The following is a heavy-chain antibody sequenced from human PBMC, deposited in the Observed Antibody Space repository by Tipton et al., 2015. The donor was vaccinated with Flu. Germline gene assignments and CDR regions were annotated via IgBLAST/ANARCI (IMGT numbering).Heavy chain of an antibody. Sequence: TLSLTCTVSGGSIRSSTDFWAWIRQSPGKGLEWIGTIYYTGSTYYNVSHKSRVTISVDTSKNQSSLKLSSVTAAGTAVYYCARDVGPQIKVTGGMDVWGQGTTVTVSS. CDR3: ARDVGPQIKVTGGMDV. CDR2: IYYTGST. CDR1: GGSIRSSTDF. D-gene: IGHD2-21*02. J-gene: IGHJ6*02. V-gene: IGHV4-39*07.